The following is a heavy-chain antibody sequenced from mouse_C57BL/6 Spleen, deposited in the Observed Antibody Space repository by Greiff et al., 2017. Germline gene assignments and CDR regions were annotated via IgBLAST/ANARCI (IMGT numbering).Heavy chain of an antibody. D-gene: IGHD1-1*01. V-gene: IGHV1-22*01. J-gene: IGHJ2*01. CDR3: ARVTTVVTYFDY. Sequence: DVKLQESGPELVKPGASVKMSCKASGYTFTDYNMHWVKQSHGKSLEWIGYINPNNGGTSYNQKFKGKATLTVNKSSSTAYTELRSLTSEDSAVYYCARVTTVVTYFDYWGQGTTLTVSS. CDR1: GYTFTDYN. CDR2: INPNNGGT.